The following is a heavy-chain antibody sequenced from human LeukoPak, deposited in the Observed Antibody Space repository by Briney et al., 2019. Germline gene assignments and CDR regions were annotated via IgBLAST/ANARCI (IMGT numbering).Heavy chain of an antibody. CDR1: GFIFSTYG. V-gene: IGHV3-30*02. J-gene: IGHJ4*02. CDR3: AKDRFSGYTPVQPADS. Sequence: GGSLRLSCVASGFIFSTYGMHWVRQAPGKGLEWLAFIHYDERRSDYAESVKGRFTISRDNYENTLFLQMNSLRGDDAAVYYCAKDRFSGYTPVQPADSWGQGTVVIVSS. D-gene: IGHD5-18*01. CDR2: IHYDERRS.